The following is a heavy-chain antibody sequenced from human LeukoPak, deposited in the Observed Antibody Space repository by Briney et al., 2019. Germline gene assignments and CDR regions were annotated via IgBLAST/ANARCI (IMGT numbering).Heavy chain of an antibody. V-gene: IGHV3-72*01. Sequence: SGGSLRLSCAASGFTFSDHYMDWVRQAPGKGLEWVGRTRNKANSYTTEYAASVKGRFTISRGDSKNSLYLQMNSLKTEDTAVYYCARDRSVDGVYDYWGQGTLVTVSS. CDR1: GFTFSDHY. D-gene: IGHD4-17*01. CDR2: TRNKANSYTT. J-gene: IGHJ4*02. CDR3: ARDRSVDGVYDY.